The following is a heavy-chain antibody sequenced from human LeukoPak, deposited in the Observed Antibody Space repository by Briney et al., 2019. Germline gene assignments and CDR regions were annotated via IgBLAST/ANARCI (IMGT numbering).Heavy chain of an antibody. CDR2: INTNTGIP. J-gene: IGHJ3*02. CDR3: ARETRQELWLIRLDAFDI. D-gene: IGHD5-12*01. CDR1: GYTFSSYA. V-gene: IGHV7-4-1*01. Sequence: ASVKVSCKASGYTFSSYAMNWVRQAPGQGLEWMGWINTNTGIPTYAPGFTGRFVFSLDTSVSTAYLQIFSLKAEDTAVYYCARETRQELWLIRLDAFDIWGQGTMVTVSS.